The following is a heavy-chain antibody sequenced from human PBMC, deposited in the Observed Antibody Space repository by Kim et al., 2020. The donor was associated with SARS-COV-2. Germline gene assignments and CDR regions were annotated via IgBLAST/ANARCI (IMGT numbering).Heavy chain of an antibody. D-gene: IGHD3-10*01. CDR3: ARAPWSRLRGLTYSYYGMDV. Sequence: GGSLRLSCAASGFTFNSCAIHWVRQAPGKGLEWVAVISYDGSNKNYADSVKGRFTISRDNSKNTLYLQMNSLRAEDTALYYCARAPWSRLRGLTYSYYGMDVSGHGTTGTVSS. J-gene: IGHJ6*02. V-gene: IGHV3-30-3*01. CDR1: GFTFNSCA. CDR2: ISYDGSNK.